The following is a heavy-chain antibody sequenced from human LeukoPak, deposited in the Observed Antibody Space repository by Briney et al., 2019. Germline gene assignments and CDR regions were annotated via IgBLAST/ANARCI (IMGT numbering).Heavy chain of an antibody. D-gene: IGHD1-14*01. CDR1: GLSVSQNS. CDR3: ATDHRNLDAFDI. V-gene: IGHV3-66*01. CDR2: IYGGDST. J-gene: IGHJ3*02. Sequence: TGGSLRLSCAVSGLSVSQNSINWVRQAPGKGLEWVSVIYGGDSTYYADSVRGRFTISSDKSENTVYLQLNSLRAGDTAVYYCATDHRNLDAFDIWGQGTTVTVSS.